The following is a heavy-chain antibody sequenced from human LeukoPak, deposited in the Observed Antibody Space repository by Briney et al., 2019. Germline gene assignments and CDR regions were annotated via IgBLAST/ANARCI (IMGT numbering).Heavy chain of an antibody. J-gene: IGHJ4*02. CDR2: INNDGSST. CDR1: GFIFSDHW. V-gene: IGHV3-74*01. Sequence: GGSLRLACAASGFIFSDHWMHWVRQAPGKGLVWLSRINNDGSSTIYADSVKGRFTFSRDNAENTLFLEMSSLRVEDTAVYYCVRERNNFWSGHHSIFDSWGQGTLVTVSS. CDR3: VRERNNFWSGHHSIFDS. D-gene: IGHD3-3*01.